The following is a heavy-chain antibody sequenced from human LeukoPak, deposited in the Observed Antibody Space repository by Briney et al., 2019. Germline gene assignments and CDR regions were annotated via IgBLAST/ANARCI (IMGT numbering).Heavy chain of an antibody. CDR3: AAGRELGFDY. V-gene: IGHV5-51*01. CDR1: GXSXTSYW. Sequence: GESLKISCKGSGXSXTSYWIGWVRQMXXXXLEWMGIIYPGDSDTRYSPSFQGQVTISADKSISTAYLQWSSLKASDTAMYYCAAGRELGFDYWGQGTLVTVSS. CDR2: IYPGDSDT. J-gene: IGHJ4*02. D-gene: IGHD3-10*01.